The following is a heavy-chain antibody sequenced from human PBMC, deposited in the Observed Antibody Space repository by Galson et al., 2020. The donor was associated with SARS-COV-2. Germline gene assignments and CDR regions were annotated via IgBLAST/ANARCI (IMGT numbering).Heavy chain of an antibody. CDR2: INHSGST. V-gene: IGHV4-34*01. CDR3: ARGEVGATFADYYGMDV. Sequence: ETSETLSLTCAVYGGSFSGYYWSWIRQPPGKGLEWIGEINHSGSTNYNPSLKSRVTISVDTSKNQFSLKLSSVTAADTAVYYCARGEVGATFADYYGMDVWGQGTTVTVSS. D-gene: IGHD1-26*01. J-gene: IGHJ6*02. CDR1: GGSFSGYY.